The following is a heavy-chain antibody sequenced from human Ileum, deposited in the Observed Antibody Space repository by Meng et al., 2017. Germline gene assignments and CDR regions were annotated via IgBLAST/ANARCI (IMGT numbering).Heavy chain of an antibody. V-gene: IGHV3-23*01. CDR1: GFTFSDYA. D-gene: IGHD5-12*01. Sequence: EVQLLESGGDLAQPGGSLRLSCVASGFTFSDYAMSWVRRAPGRGLEWVSGINEKGGTYYADSVKGRFTVSRDNSRNTLFLQMSSLRADDTAVYFCAREAWMPFWFDPWGLGTLVTVSS. CDR3: AREAWMPFWFDP. J-gene: IGHJ5*02. CDR2: INEKGGT.